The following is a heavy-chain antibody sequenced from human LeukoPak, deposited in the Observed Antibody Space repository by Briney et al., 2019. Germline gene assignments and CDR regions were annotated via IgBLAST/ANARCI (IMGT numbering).Heavy chain of an antibody. V-gene: IGHV1-2*02. J-gene: IGHJ4*02. CDR1: GYTFSGYY. CDR3: TISSSWYREFDY. CDR2: INPNTGGT. Sequence: ASVKVSCKASGYTFSGYYIHWVRQAPGQGLEWMGWINPNTGGTKYAQRFQDRVTMTRDTSISTAYMEVSRLRYDDTAVYYCTISSSWYREFDYWGQGTLVTVSS. D-gene: IGHD6-13*01.